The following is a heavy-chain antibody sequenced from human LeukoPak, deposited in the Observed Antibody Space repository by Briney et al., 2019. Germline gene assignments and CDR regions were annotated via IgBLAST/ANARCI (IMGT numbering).Heavy chain of an antibody. CDR2: ISAYNGNT. CDR3: ARQTRLICSSTSCFDFDY. D-gene: IGHD2-2*01. J-gene: IGHJ4*02. CDR1: GYTFTSYG. Sequence: ASVKVSCKASGYTFTSYGISWVRQAPGQGLEWMGWISAYNGNTNYAQKPQGRVTMTTDTSTSTAYMELRSLRSDDTAVYYCARQTRLICSSTSCFDFDYWGQGTLVTVSS. V-gene: IGHV1-18*01.